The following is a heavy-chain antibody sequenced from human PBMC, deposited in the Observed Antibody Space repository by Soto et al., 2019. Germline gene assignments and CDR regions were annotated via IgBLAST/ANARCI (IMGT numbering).Heavy chain of an antibody. Sequence: SVKVSCKASGGTFSSYAISWVRQAPGQGLEWMGGIIPISDTTNYAQKFQGRVTITADESTSTAYMELSSLRSEDTAVYYCASQTVTTPDYWGQGTLVTVSS. CDR1: GGTFSSYA. CDR2: IIPISDTT. CDR3: ASQTVTTPDY. D-gene: IGHD1-7*01. J-gene: IGHJ4*02. V-gene: IGHV1-69*13.